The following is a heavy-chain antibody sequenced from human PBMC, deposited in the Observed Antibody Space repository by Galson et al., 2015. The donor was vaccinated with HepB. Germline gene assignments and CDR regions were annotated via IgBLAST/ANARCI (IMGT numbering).Heavy chain of an antibody. CDR1: GLTVISNY. J-gene: IGHJ4*02. D-gene: IGHD2/OR15-2a*01. V-gene: IGHV3-53*01. CDR3: ARGGASLVVIDY. CDR2: IYGGGTT. Sequence: SLRLSCAASGLTVISNYMTWVRQAPGKGLEWVSVIYGGGTTYYADSVKGRFTISRDSSKNTLYLQMNSLRDEDSAVYYCARGGASLVVIDYWGQGTLVTVSS.